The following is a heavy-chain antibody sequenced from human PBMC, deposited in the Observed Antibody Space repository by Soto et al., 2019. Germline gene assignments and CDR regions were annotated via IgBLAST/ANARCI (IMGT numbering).Heavy chain of an antibody. D-gene: IGHD3-10*01. J-gene: IGHJ4*02. CDR3: ARGGDGFDVFDF. Sequence: QVRLMQSGSDVKRPGASVKVSCKASGYTFTNVGMNWVRQAPGQGLEWIGWISTDTGETNYAQKFQGRVTITTDTSTGTAYMDMRNLISNGTAVYYCARGGDGFDVFDFWGQGTLVIVSS. V-gene: IGHV1-18*01. CDR2: ISTDTGET. CDR1: GYTFTNVG.